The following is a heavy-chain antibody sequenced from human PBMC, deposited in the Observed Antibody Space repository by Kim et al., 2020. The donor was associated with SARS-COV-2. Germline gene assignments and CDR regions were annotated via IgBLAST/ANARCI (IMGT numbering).Heavy chain of an antibody. D-gene: IGHD3-9*01. CDR3: AREQTAGFYNY. CDR1: GYIFTSYH. V-gene: IGHV1-46*04. Sequence: ASVKVSCKASGYIFTSYHMHWVRQAPGQGLEWMGIINPSGGKTYYAQKLQGRITVTTDTSANTVYMQFSSLTSEDTAMYYCAREQTAGFYNYWGQGTLVTVSS. CDR2: INPSGGKT. J-gene: IGHJ4*02.